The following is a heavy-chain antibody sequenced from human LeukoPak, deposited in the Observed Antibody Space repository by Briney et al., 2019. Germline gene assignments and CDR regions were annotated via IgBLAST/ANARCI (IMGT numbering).Heavy chain of an antibody. V-gene: IGHV1-18*01. CDR2: ITSYNGNT. CDR3: ARAGAAAGTPFDY. CDR1: GYTFTSYD. Sequence: ASVKVSCKASGYTFTSYDINWVRQATGQGLEWMGWITSYNGNTKYAQQLQGRVTMTTDTSTGTAYMELRSLRSDDTAVYYCARAGAAAGTPFDYWGQGTLVTVSS. D-gene: IGHD6-13*01. J-gene: IGHJ4*02.